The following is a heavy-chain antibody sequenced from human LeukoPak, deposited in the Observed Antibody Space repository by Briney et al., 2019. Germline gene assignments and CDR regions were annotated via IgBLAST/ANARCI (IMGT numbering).Heavy chain of an antibody. CDR2: IIPIFGKT. Sequence: SVKVSCKASGGTFSSYAISWVRQAPGQGLEWMGGIIPIFGKTNYAQKFQGRVTITADESTSTAYLEVNSLTSADTAMYYCASDYDSSGPQKNFFDFWGQGTLVTVSS. V-gene: IGHV1-69*01. CDR3: ASDYDSSGPQKNFFDF. D-gene: IGHD3-22*01. CDR1: GGTFSSYA. J-gene: IGHJ4*02.